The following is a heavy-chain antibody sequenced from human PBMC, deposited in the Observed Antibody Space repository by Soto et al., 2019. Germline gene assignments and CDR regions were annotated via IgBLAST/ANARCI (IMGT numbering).Heavy chain of an antibody. CDR1: GGSFSGYY. V-gene: IGHV4-34*01. J-gene: IGHJ4*02. Sequence: SETLSLTCAVYGGSFSGYYWSWIRQPPGKGLEWIGEINHSGSTNYNPSLKSRVTISVDTSKNQFSLKLSSVTAADTAVYYCARGVRYYDYVWGSYRHPIYFDYWGQGTLVTVSS. CDR2: INHSGST. CDR3: ARGVRYYDYVWGSYRHPIYFDY. D-gene: IGHD3-16*02.